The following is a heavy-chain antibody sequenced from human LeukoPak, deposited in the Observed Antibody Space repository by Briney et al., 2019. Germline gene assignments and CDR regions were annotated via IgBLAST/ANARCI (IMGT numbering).Heavy chain of an antibody. CDR3: AREHWAAPDH. Sequence: SGGSLRLSCAASGFTFGVYYMTWIRQAPGRGLEPLPFISPTGDIIKYVDSVKGRFTISRDNAKSSMYLEMNSLRAEDTAVYYCAREHWAAPDHWGQGTLVTVSP. D-gene: IGHD3-16*01. CDR1: GFTFGVYY. CDR2: ISPTGDII. V-gene: IGHV3-11*01. J-gene: IGHJ4*02.